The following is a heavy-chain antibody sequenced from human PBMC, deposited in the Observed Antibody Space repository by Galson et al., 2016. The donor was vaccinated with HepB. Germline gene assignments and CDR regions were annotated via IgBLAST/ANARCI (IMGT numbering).Heavy chain of an antibody. CDR1: GGSISSRNW. CDR3: ANLRYCGSDSCYRVY. J-gene: IGHJ4*02. V-gene: IGHV4-4*02. D-gene: IGHD2-21*01. Sequence: LSLTCAVSGGSISSRNWWTWVRQPPGKGLEWIGEIYHSGSTSYNPSLKSRVTISVDESKNQFFLKLSSVTAADTAVYYCANLRYCGSDSCYRVYWGQGALVTVSS. CDR2: IYHSGST.